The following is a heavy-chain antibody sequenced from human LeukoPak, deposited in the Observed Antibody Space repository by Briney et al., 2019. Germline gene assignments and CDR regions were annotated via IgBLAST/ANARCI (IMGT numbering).Heavy chain of an antibody. CDR1: GFPFSAFT. CDR3: VKPSYTGSWYDY. D-gene: IGHD6-13*01. CDR2: ITTNGGTT. Sequence: PGGSLRLSCSASGFPFSAFTMHWVRLAAGKTLENVAAITTNGGTTYYADSVKGRISISRDNSKNILCLQMSSLRPEDTAVYYCVKPSYTGSWYDYWGQGTLVTVSS. V-gene: IGHV3-64D*09. J-gene: IGHJ4*02.